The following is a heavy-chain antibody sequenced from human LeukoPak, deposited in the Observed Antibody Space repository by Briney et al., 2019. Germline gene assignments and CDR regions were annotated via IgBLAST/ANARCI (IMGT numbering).Heavy chain of an antibody. CDR3: AKDLTPGLRYYYYYGMDV. Sequence: GGSLRLSCAASGFTFSSYAMSWVRQAPGKGLEWVSAISGSGGSTYYADSVKGRFTISRDNSKNTLYLQMNGLRAEDTAVYYCAKDLTPGLRYYYYYGMDVWGQGTTVTVSS. D-gene: IGHD4/OR15-4a*01. V-gene: IGHV3-23*01. CDR2: ISGSGGST. J-gene: IGHJ6*02. CDR1: GFTFSSYA.